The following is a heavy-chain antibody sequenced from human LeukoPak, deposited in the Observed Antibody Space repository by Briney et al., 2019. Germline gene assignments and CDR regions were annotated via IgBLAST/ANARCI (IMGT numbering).Heavy chain of an antibody. J-gene: IGHJ1*01. V-gene: IGHV1-2*02. D-gene: IGHD2-8*01. CDR1: GYTFTGYY. CDR3: ARGMYAEYFQH. Sequence: EASVTLSCKASGYTFTGYYMHWVRQAPGQGLEWMGWIHPISGGTNYAQKFQGRATMTRDTSVTTAYMELSRLRSDDTAVYYCARGMYAEYFQHWGQGTLVTVSS. CDR2: IHPISGGT.